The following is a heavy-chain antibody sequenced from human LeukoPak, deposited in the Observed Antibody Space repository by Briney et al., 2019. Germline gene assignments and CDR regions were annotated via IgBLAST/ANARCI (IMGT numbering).Heavy chain of an antibody. J-gene: IGHJ3*02. CDR2: IYYSGST. D-gene: IGHD4-17*01. CDR3: ARDHQATDYGDENGAFDI. Sequence: SETLSLTCTVSGGSISSYYWSWIRQPPGKGLEWIGYIYYSGSTTYNPSLKSRVTISVDTSKNQFSLKLSSVTAADTAVYYCARDHQATDYGDENGAFDIWGQGTMVTVSS. V-gene: IGHV4-59*01. CDR1: GGSISSYY.